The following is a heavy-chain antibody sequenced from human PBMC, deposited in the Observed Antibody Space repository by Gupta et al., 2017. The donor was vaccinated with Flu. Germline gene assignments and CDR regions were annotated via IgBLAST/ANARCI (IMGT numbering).Heavy chain of an antibody. CDR2: ISGSADST. CDR1: RFTFSNYA. D-gene: IGHD6-6*01. J-gene: IGHJ4*02. Sequence: EVQVLESGGGLVQPGGSLRLSCAASRFTFSNYAMGWVRQAPGKGLEWVSSISGSADSTYYADSVKGRFTISRDNSKNTVYLQMNSLRVEDSAVYYCAKEQASAWSVASRPIDYWGQGTLVTVSS. CDR3: AKEQASAWSVASRPIDY. V-gene: IGHV3-23*01.